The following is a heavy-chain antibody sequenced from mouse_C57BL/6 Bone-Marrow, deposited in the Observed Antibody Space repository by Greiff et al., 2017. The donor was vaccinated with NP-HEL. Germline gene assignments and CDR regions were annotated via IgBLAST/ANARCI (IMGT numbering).Heavy chain of an antibody. CDR3: ARDADYGSSWSDWYFDV. J-gene: IGHJ1*03. Sequence: EVQGVESGGGLVQSGRSLRLSCATSGFTFSDFYMEWVRQAPGKGLEWIAASRNKANDYTTEYSASVKGRFIVSRDTSQSILYLQMNALRAEDTAIYYCARDADYGSSWSDWYFDVWGTGTTVTVSS. V-gene: IGHV7-1*01. D-gene: IGHD1-1*01. CDR1: GFTFSDFY. CDR2: SRNKANDYTT.